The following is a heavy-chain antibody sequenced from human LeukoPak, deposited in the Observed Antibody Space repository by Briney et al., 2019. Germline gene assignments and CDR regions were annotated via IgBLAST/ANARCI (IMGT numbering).Heavy chain of an antibody. D-gene: IGHD3-16*01. J-gene: IGHJ4*02. CDR3: ARDPGWGALDY. Sequence: GGSLRLSCAASGFSFSSTWMTWVRQTPGKGLELVSNINIDGSQRYHAYSVEGRFSISRDNVKNTLYLQMSSLRVEDTAVYYCARDPGWGALDYWGQGVLVIVSS. CDR1: GFSFSSTW. V-gene: IGHV3-7*03. CDR2: INIDGSQR.